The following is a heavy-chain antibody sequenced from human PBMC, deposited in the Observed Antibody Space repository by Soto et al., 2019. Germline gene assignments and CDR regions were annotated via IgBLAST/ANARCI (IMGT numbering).Heavy chain of an antibody. D-gene: IGHD3-22*01. V-gene: IGHV2-5*02. J-gene: IGHJ4*02. CDR2: IYWDDDK. CDR1: GFSLSTSGVG. Sequence: QITLKESGPTLVKPTQTLTLTCTFSGFSLSTSGVGVGWIRQPPGKALEWLALIYWDDDKRYSPSLKSRLTITKDTSKNQVVRTMTNMDPVDTATYYCAHRPYYYDSSGYSAFDYWGQGTLVTVSS. CDR3: AHRPYYYDSSGYSAFDY.